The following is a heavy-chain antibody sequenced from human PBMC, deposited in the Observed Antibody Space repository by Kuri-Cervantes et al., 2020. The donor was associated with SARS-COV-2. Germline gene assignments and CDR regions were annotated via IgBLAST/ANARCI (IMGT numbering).Heavy chain of an antibody. J-gene: IGHJ4*02. CDR1: GFTFSSYA. CDR2: ISSNGGST. V-gene: IGHV3-64D*08. D-gene: IGHD2-2*01. Sequence: GESLKISCSASGFTFSSYAMHWVRQAPGKGLEYVSAISSNGGSTYYADSVKGRFTISRDNSKNTLYLQMSSLRAEDTAVYYCVREGSCSSTSCPSDYWGQGTLVTVSS. CDR3: VREGSCSSTSCPSDY.